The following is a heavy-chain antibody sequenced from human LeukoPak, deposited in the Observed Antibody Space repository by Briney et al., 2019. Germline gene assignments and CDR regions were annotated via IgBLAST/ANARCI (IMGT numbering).Heavy chain of an antibody. Sequence: GGSLRLSCAAPGFTFSSYSMNWVRQAQGKGLEWVSSISSSSSYIYYADSVKGRVTISRDNAKNSLYLQMNSLRAEDTAVYYCARCGDGLPCDFDYWGQGTLVTVSS. J-gene: IGHJ4*02. CDR1: GFTFSSYS. CDR3: ARCGDGLPCDFDY. D-gene: IGHD3-10*01. V-gene: IGHV3-21*01. CDR2: ISSSSSYI.